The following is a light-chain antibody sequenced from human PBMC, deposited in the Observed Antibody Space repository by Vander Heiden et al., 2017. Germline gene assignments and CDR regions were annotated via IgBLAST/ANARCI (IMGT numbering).Light chain of an antibody. J-gene: IGLJ3*02. CDR3: CSYAGSYTWV. Sequence: QSALTQPRSVSGSPGQSVTTSCSGTSSYVGAYDYVSWYQQHPGKAPKLLIYDVTKWPSGVPDRFSGSKSGNTATLTISGLLTEDEADYYCCSYAGSYTWVFGGGTKVTVL. CDR1: SSYVGAYDY. CDR2: DVT. V-gene: IGLV2-11*01.